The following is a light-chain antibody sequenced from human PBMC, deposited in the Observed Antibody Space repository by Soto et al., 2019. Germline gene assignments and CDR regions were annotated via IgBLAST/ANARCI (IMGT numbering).Light chain of an antibody. CDR2: DVS. CDR1: SSDVGSYNR. J-gene: IGLJ1*01. CDR3: SSFTTSSTYV. Sequence: QSVLTQPPSVSGSPGQSVAISCTGTSSDVGSYNRVSWYQQPPGTAPKLMIYDVSSRPSEVPDRFSGSKSGNTASLPISGLQAEDEADYYCSSFTTSSTYVFGTGTKLTVL. V-gene: IGLV2-18*02.